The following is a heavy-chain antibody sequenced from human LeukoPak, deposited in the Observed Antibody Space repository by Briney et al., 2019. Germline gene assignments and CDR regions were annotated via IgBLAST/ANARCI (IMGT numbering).Heavy chain of an antibody. J-gene: IGHJ4*02. Sequence: SGPTLVKPTQTLTLTCTFSGFSLSPSGVGVGWISQPPGKALAWLALIYWNDDKPYSPSLKSRLTITKDTSKNQQFLTMTNRDPVDTATYYCVHTGSITVVRGVLIPEFDYWGQGTLVTVSS. CDR1: GFSLSPSGVG. V-gene: IGHV2-5*01. D-gene: IGHD3-10*01. CDR3: VHTGSITVVRGVLIPEFDY. CDR2: IYWNDDK.